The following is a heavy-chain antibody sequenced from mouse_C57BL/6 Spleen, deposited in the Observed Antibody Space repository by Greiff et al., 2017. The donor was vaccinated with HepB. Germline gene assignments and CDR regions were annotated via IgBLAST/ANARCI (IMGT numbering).Heavy chain of an antibody. CDR1: GFTFSSYG. V-gene: IGHV5-6*01. CDR2: ISSGGSYT. J-gene: IGHJ4*01. Sequence: EVHLVESGGDLVKPGGSLKLSCAASGFTFSSYGMSWVRQTPDKRLEWVATISSGGSYTYYPDSVKGRFTISRDNAKNTLYLQMSSLKSEDTAMYYCARQITPYYAMDYWGQGTSVTVSS. CDR3: ARQITPYYAMDY. D-gene: IGHD2-4*01.